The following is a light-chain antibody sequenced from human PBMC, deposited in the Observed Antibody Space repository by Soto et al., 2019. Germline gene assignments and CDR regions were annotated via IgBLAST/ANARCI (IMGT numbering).Light chain of an antibody. CDR1: QSVTANY. Sequence: EIALTQSPGTLSLSPGERATLSCRASQSVTANYLAWYQQKPGQAPRLLIYAASIGATGVPDRFSGSGSGTDFTLTISRLEPEDFAVYYCLQYAVPPWTFGQGTKVEIK. V-gene: IGKV3-20*01. CDR3: LQYAVPPWT. CDR2: AAS. J-gene: IGKJ1*01.